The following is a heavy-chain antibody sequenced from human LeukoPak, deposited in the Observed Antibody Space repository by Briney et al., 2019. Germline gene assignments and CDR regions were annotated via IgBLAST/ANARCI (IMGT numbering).Heavy chain of an antibody. Sequence: SVKVSCKASGGTFSSYAISWVRQAPGQGLEWMGGIIPIFGTANYAQKFQGRVTITADESTSTAYMELSSLRSEDTAVYYCARGYCSGSSCYSGFYFDYWGQGALVTVSS. CDR1: GGTFSSYA. V-gene: IGHV1-69*13. J-gene: IGHJ4*02. CDR3: ARGYCSGSSCYSGFYFDY. CDR2: IIPIFGTA. D-gene: IGHD2-15*01.